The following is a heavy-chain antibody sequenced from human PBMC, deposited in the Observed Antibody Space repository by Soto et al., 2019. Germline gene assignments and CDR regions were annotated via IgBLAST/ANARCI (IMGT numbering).Heavy chain of an antibody. CDR2: IKSKTGGGTT. D-gene: IGHD3-10*01. Sequence: EVQLVESGGGLVEPGGSLTLSCAASGFTFSNAWMSWVRQAPGKGLEWVGRIKSKTGGGTTDYVAPVKGRFTISRDDSKNTLYLQMHSLKTEDTAVYYCTTAFITMVRGVIVPWGQGTLVTVSS. CDR1: GFTFSNAW. J-gene: IGHJ5*02. CDR3: TTAFITMVRGVIVP. V-gene: IGHV3-15*01.